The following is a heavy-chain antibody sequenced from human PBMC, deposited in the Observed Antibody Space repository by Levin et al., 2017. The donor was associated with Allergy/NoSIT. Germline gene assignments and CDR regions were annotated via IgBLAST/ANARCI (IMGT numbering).Heavy chain of an antibody. CDR2: ISYDGSEK. J-gene: IGHJ4*02. Sequence: AGGSLRLSCAASGFTFSSYTLHWVRQAPGRGLEWMALISYDGSEKYYADSVKGRFIISRDNSKNTVYLQMDSLRADDTAVYYCARGHISVTVIRFDYWAQGSLVTVSS. CDR3: ARGHISVTVIRFDY. V-gene: IGHV3-30*04. D-gene: IGHD6-19*01. CDR1: GFTFSSYT.